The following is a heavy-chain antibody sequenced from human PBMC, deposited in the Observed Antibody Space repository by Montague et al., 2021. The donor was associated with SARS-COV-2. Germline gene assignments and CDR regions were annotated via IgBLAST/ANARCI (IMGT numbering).Heavy chain of an antibody. Sequence: SETLSLTCTVSGDPISSSSYFWGWTRQPPGRGLEWIGSIYYNGGTYYNPSLKSRVTISVDASKNQFSLQLASMTAADTAVYYCARQVGRGFLGYGSETYFDYWGQGTLVIVSS. D-gene: IGHD3-3*01. V-gene: IGHV4-39*01. J-gene: IGHJ4*02. CDR3: ARQVGRGFLGYGSETYFDY. CDR1: GDPISSSSYF. CDR2: IYYNGGT.